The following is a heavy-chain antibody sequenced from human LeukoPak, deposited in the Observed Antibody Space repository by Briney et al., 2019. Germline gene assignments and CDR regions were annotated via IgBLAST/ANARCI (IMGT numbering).Heavy chain of an antibody. CDR3: AKGGISSVFHAFDI. J-gene: IGHJ3*02. D-gene: IGHD2/OR15-2a*01. Sequence: GGSLRPSCAASGLTFSNYAMGWVRQTPGKGLEWVSAISGDRTGTYYTDSVKGRFTISRDNSKNTLFLQMNSLRVEDTAVYYCAKGGISSVFHAFDIWGQGTMVTVSS. CDR2: ISGDRTGT. CDR1: GLTFSNYA. V-gene: IGHV3-23*01.